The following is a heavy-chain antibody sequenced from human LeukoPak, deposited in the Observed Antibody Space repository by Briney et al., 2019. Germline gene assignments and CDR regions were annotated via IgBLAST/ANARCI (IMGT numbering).Heavy chain of an antibody. Sequence: PSGTLSLTCAVYGGSFSGYYWSWIRQPPGKGLEWIGEINHSGSTNYNPSLKSRVTISVDTSKNQFSLKLSSVTAADTAVYYCAGGGIAVDYWGQGTLVTVSS. V-gene: IGHV4-34*01. CDR2: INHSGST. CDR1: GGSFSGYY. CDR3: AGGGIAVDY. D-gene: IGHD6-19*01. J-gene: IGHJ4*02.